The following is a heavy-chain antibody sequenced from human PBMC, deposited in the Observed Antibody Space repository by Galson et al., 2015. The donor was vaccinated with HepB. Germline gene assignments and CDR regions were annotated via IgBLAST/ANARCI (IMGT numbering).Heavy chain of an antibody. D-gene: IGHD3-9*01. V-gene: IGHV3-23*01. J-gene: IGHJ4*02. Sequence: SLRLSCAASGFTFSSYAMSWVRQAPGKGLEWVSAISGSGGSTYYADSVKGRFTISRDNSKNTLYLQMNSLRAEDTAVYCCAKAPISEYFDWLVDYWGQGTLVTVSS. CDR2: ISGSGGST. CDR1: GFTFSSYA. CDR3: AKAPISEYFDWLVDY.